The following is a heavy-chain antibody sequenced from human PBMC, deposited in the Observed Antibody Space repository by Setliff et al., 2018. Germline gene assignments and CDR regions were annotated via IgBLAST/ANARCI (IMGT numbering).Heavy chain of an antibody. J-gene: IGHJ3*02. CDR3: ARRLRESHAFHI. D-gene: IGHD2-15*01. Sequence: SETLSLTCSVYGESFSNNYWSWIRQSPGRGLEWIGESNHGGSTSYNPSLKSRLTMSVDTSKNQFSLKLNSVTAADTAVYYCARRLRESHAFHIWGQGTLVTVSS. CDR2: SNHGGST. V-gene: IGHV4-34*01. CDR1: GESFSNNY.